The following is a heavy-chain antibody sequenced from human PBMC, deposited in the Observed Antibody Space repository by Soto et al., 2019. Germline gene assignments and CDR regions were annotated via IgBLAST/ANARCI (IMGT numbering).Heavy chain of an antibody. J-gene: IGHJ6*02. CDR3: ASPSVQALRLGELSLFYYYGMDV. D-gene: IGHD3-16*02. CDR1: GGSISSSSYY. V-gene: IGHV4-39*01. Sequence: SETLSLTCTVSGGSISSSSYYWGWIRQPPGKGLEWIGSIYYSGSTYYNPSLKSRVTISVDTSKNQFSLKLSSVTAADTAVYYCASPSVQALRLGELSLFYYYGMDVWGQGTTVTVSS. CDR2: IYYSGST.